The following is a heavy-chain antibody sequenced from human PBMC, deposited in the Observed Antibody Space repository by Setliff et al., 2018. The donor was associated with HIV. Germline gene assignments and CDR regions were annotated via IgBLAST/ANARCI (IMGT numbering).Heavy chain of an antibody. CDR2: INHSGST. Sequence: SSETLSLTCAVYGGSFSGYYWSWIRQPPGKGLEWIGEINHSGSTNYNPSLKSRVTISVDTSKNQFSLSLNSVTAADTAVYFCARGGAVSADFDSWGQGTLVTVSS. V-gene: IGHV4-34*01. CDR1: GGSFSGYY. J-gene: IGHJ5*01. CDR3: ARGGAVSADFDS. D-gene: IGHD3-16*01.